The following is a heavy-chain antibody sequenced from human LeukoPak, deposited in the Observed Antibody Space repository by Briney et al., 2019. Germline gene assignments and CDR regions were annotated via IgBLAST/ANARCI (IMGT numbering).Heavy chain of an antibody. J-gene: IGHJ5*02. D-gene: IGHD3-22*01. Sequence: PSETLSLTCTVSGGSISSGSYYWSWIRQPAGKGLEWIGRIYTSGSTTYNPSLKSRVTISVDTSKNQFSLKLISVTASDTAVDYCRRDRVYYDSSGYEAGLGGNWFDPWGKGTLSPSPQ. CDR2: IYTSGST. CDR3: RRDRVYYDSSGYEAGLGGNWFDP. CDR1: GGSISSGSYY. V-gene: IGHV4-61*02.